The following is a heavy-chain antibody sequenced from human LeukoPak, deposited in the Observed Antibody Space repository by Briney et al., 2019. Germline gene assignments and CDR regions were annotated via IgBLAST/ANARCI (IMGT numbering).Heavy chain of an antibody. CDR2: IKQDGSEK. Sequence: GGSLRLSCAGSAFTFSNYWMSWVRQAPGKGLEWVANIKQDGSEKYYVDSVKGRFTISRDNAKNSLYLQMNILRAEDTAVYYCAKRKAHYFDYWGQGTLVTVSS. CDR3: AKRKAHYFDY. J-gene: IGHJ4*02. V-gene: IGHV3-7*01. CDR1: AFTFSNYW.